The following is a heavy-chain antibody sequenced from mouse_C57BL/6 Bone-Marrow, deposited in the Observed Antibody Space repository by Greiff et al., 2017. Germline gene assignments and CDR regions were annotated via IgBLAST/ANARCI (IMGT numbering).Heavy chain of an antibody. V-gene: IGHV1-74*01. D-gene: IGHD1-1*01. Sequence: QVQLQQPGAELVKPGASVKVSCKASGYTFTSYWMHWVKQRPGQGLEWIGRIHPSDSDTNYNQKFKGKATLTVDKSSSTAYMQLTSLTSEDSAVYYCASSSTTVVDYFDYWGQGTTLTVSS. CDR1: GYTFTSYW. J-gene: IGHJ2*01. CDR2: IHPSDSDT. CDR3: ASSSTTVVDYFDY.